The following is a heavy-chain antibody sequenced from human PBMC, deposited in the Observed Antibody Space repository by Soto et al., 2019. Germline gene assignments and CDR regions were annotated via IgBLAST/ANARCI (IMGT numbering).Heavy chain of an antibody. Sequence: SETLSLTCAVYGGSFSGYYGSWIRQPPGKGLEWIWEINHSGGTDYNPSLKSRVTISVDTSNNQFFLNLSSVTAADWALYYFALDSSIRYYYYYGMDVWGQGTTVT. V-gene: IGHV4-34*01. CDR3: ALDSSIRYYYYYGMDV. D-gene: IGHD6-13*01. CDR1: GGSFSGYY. J-gene: IGHJ6*02. CDR2: INHSGGT.